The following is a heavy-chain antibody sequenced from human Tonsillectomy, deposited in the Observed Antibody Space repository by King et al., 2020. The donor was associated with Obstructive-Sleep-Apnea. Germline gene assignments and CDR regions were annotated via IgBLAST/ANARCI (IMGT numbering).Heavy chain of an antibody. V-gene: IGHV3-23*04. D-gene: IGHD3-9*01. CDR1: GFTFSSYA. Sequence: VQLVESGGGLVQPGGSLTLSCAASGFTFSSYAMSWVRQAPGKGLEWVSAIGGSGSSTYYADSVKGRFTISRDNSKNTLYLQMSSLRAEDTAVYYCAKYHYDILTGYYRGFFDYWGQGTLVTVSS. J-gene: IGHJ4*02. CDR2: IGGSGSST. CDR3: AKYHYDILTGYYRGFFDY.